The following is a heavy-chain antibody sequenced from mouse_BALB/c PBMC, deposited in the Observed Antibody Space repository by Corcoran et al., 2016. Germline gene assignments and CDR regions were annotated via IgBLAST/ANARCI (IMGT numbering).Heavy chain of an antibody. CDR2: IDPANGNT. Sequence: EVQLQQSGAELVKPGASVKLSCTASGFNIKDTYMHWVKQRPEQGLEWIGRIDPANGNTKYDPKFQGKATITADTSSNTAYLQLSSLTSEDTAVYYCASIYYYGSSYEGYYAIDYWGQGTSVTVSS. V-gene: IGHV14-3*02. D-gene: IGHD1-1*01. J-gene: IGHJ4*01. CDR1: GFNIKDTY. CDR3: ASIYYYGSSYEGYYAIDY.